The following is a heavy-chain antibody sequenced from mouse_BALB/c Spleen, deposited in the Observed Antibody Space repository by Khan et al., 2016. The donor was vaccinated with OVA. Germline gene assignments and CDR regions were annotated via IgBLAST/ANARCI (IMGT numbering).Heavy chain of an antibody. CDR2: IDPFSGGS. J-gene: IGHJ3*01. V-gene: IGHV1S135*01. D-gene: IGHD2-2*01. CDR3: TRHGYVAWFTY. CDR1: GYSFTSYY. Sequence: EVQLQESGPELMKPGASVKISCKASGYSFTSYYIHWVMQSHGKSLEWIGYIDPFSGGSTYNQKCKGKATLTVDKYSSTAYIHLSNLTSEVSAVYYCTRHGYVAWFTYLYPWTLVTVAA.